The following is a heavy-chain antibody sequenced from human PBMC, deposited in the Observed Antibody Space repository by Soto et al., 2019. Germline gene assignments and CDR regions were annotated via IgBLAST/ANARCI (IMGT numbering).Heavy chain of an antibody. V-gene: IGHV1-69*13. CDR3: ARFGLGYGDYGLDY. CDR1: GGTFSSYA. CDR2: IIPIFGTA. J-gene: IGHJ4*02. D-gene: IGHD4-17*01. Sequence: SVKVSFKASGGTFSSYAISWVRQAPGQGLEWMGGIIPIFGTANYAQKFQGRVKLTADESKRTAYMELSRLRSEKTAVYYCARFGLGYGDYGLDYWGQGTLVTVSS.